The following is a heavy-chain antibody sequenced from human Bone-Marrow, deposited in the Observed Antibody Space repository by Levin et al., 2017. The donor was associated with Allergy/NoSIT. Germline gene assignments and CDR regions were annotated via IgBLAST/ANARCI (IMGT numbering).Heavy chain of an antibody. D-gene: IGHD3-9*01. J-gene: IGHJ4*02. CDR1: GSTVRTNY. V-gene: IGHV3-53*01. CDR3: ARVGMIGKFDWLLVD. Sequence: GESLKISCAGSGSTVRTNYMSWVRQAPGKGLEWVSVIYTLGTTYYADSVKGRFTISRDNSKNTLYLQMNSLRAEDTAVYYCARVGMIGKFDWLLVDWGQGTLVTVSS. CDR2: IYTLGTT.